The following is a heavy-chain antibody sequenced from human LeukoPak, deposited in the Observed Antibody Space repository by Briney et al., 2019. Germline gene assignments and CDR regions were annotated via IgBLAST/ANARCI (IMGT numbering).Heavy chain of an antibody. V-gene: IGHV3-33*01. CDR1: GFTFSSYG. D-gene: IGHD5-24*01. CDR3: VRGSGGDGYGYWGDY. Sequence: PGRSLRLSCAASGFTFSSYGMHWVRQAPGMGLEWVAVIWFDGRKIHYPDSVKGRFTISRDNSKNTLYLQMDNLRADDTAVYYCVRGSGGDGYGYWGDYWGQGTLVTVSP. CDR2: IWFDGRKI. J-gene: IGHJ4*02.